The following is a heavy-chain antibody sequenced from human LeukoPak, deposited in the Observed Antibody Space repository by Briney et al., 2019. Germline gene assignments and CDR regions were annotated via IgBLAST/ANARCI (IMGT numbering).Heavy chain of an antibody. CDR1: GGSISSYY. CDR3: AGSGYYYDGSGLDY. D-gene: IGHD3-22*01. V-gene: IGHV4-59*01. J-gene: IGHJ4*02. Sequence: SETLSLTCTVSGGSISSYYWSWIRQPPGKGLEWIGYIYYSGSTNYNPSLKSRLTISVDTSKNQFSLKLSSVTAADTAVYYCAGSGYYYDGSGLDYWGQGTLVTVSS. CDR2: IYYSGST.